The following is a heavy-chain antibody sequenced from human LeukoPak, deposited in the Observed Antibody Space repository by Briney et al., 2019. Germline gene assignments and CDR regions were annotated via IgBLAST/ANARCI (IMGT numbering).Heavy chain of an antibody. CDR3: VRSLDY. J-gene: IGHJ4*02. CDR1: GFTISSHG. Sequence: TGGSLRLSCAVSGFTISSHGMHWVRQAPGKGPEWVAMIAYHGNTEYYGDSVKGRFTISRDNSKNTLYLQMDSLRAENTALYYCVRSLDYWGQGTLVTVSS. CDR2: IAYHGNTE. V-gene: IGHV3-30*03.